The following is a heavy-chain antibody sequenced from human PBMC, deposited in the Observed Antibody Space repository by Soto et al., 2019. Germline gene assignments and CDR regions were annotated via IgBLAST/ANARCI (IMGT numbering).Heavy chain of an antibody. J-gene: IGHJ4*01. V-gene: IGHV1-18*01. Sequence: ASVKVSCKASGYSFPNFGLSWVRQAPGQGLEWMGCISVYHGNINFAQKFQDRVTMTTDTSTSTAFMELRGLRSDDTAVYYCARENHGSYHRQFDYWGQGTLVTVSS. CDR2: ISVYHGNI. CDR1: GYSFPNFG. D-gene: IGHD1-26*01. CDR3: ARENHGSYHRQFDY.